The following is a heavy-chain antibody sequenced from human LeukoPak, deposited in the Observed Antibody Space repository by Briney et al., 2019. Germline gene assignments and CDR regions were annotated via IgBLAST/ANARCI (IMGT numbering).Heavy chain of an antibody. J-gene: IGHJ6*02. D-gene: IGHD3-10*01. Sequence: GGSLRLSCAASGFTFGSYEINWVRQAPGKGLEWLSYISNSDDTEYYADSVKGRFTISRDNAKNSLYLQMNSLRAGDTAVYYCARGRRWFGVAGRGMDVWGQGTTVTVSS. V-gene: IGHV3-48*03. CDR3: ARGRRWFGVAGRGMDV. CDR2: ISNSDDTE. CDR1: GFTFGSYE.